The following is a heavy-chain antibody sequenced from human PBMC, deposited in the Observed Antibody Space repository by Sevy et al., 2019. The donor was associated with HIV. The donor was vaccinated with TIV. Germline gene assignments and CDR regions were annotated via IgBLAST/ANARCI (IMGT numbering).Heavy chain of an antibody. Sequence: GGSLRLSCAASGFTFSSYGMHWVRQAPGKGLEWVAVIWYDGSNKYHADSGKGRFTISRDNSKNRLYLQMNSLRAEDTAGYYCAREYYDSSGYYQRYYYYDGMDVWGQGTTVTVSS. D-gene: IGHD3-22*01. CDR3: AREYYDSSGYYQRYYYYDGMDV. CDR2: IWYDGSNK. V-gene: IGHV3-33*01. CDR1: GFTFSSYG. J-gene: IGHJ6*02.